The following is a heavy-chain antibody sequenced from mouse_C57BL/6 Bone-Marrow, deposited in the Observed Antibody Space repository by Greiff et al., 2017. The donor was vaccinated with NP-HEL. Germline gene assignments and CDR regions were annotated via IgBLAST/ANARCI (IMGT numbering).Heavy chain of an antibody. CDR1: GYAFSSYW. V-gene: IGHV1-80*01. J-gene: IGHJ1*03. D-gene: IGHD1-1*01. CDR3: ARRAITTVYHWYFGG. CDR2: IYPGDGDT. Sequence: QVQLQQSGAELVKPGASVKISCKASGYAFSSYWMNWVKQRPGKGLEWIGQIYPGDGDTNYKGKFKGKATLTADKSSSTAYMQRSSRTSEDSAVYICARRAITTVYHWYFGGWGTGTTVTVSS.